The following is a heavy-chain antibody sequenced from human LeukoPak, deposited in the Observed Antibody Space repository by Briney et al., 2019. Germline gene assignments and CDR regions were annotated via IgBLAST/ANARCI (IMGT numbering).Heavy chain of an antibody. CDR2: IYYSGST. J-gene: IGHJ4*02. CDR1: GGSISSGGYY. D-gene: IGHD6-19*01. Sequence: SETLSLTCTVSGGSISSGGYYWSWIRQHPGKGLEWIGYIYYSGSTYYNPSLKSRVTISVDTSKNQFSLKLSSVTAADTAVYYCAKDRSQWLVWDKYYFDYWGQGTLVTVSS. CDR3: AKDRSQWLVWDKYYFDY. V-gene: IGHV4-31*03.